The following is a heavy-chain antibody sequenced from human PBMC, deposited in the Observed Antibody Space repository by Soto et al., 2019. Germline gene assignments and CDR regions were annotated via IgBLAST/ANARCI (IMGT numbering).Heavy chain of an antibody. CDR1: GFTFSSYA. V-gene: IGHV3-23*01. CDR3: ATCSSTSCYASHYYYYMDV. J-gene: IGHJ6*03. D-gene: IGHD2-2*01. CDR2: ISGSGGST. Sequence: GGSLRLSCAASGFTFSSYAMSWVRQAPGKGLEWVSAISGSGGSTYYADSVKGRFTISRDNSKNTLFLQMNGLGAEDTAVYYCATCSSTSCYASHYYYYMDVWGKGTTVTVSS.